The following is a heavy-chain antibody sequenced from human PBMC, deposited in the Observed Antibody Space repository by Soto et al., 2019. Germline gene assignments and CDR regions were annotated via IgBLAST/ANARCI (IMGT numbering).Heavy chain of an antibody. D-gene: IGHD4-4*01. CDR3: ARDDTHSNYAGYYGMDV. J-gene: IGHJ6*02. CDR2: IIPIFGTG. V-gene: IGHV1-69*01. CDR1: GGTFSSYA. Sequence: QVQLVQSGAEVKKPGSSVKVSCKASGGTFSSYAISWVRQAPGQGLEWMGGIIPIFGTGNYAQKFQGRVTITADESTSTAYMELSSLRSEDTAVYYCARDDTHSNYAGYYGMDVWGQGTTVTVSS.